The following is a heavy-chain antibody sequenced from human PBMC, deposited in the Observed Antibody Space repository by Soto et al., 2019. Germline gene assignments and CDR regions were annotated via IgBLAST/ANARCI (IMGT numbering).Heavy chain of an antibody. CDR2: CSGTT. J-gene: IGHJ4*02. V-gene: IGHV4-39*02. Sequence: SENLCLPKTVSGGFLSRYNYHLTWLRQAPGKGPEWICSGTTHHNPSPRSRVTISVDTXXXXVXFXIXSXXXADTPVYYCTNYGGDTGRFDYWGQGILVTVSS. CDR3: TNYGGDTGRFDY. CDR1: GGFLSRYNYH. D-gene: IGHD4-17*01.